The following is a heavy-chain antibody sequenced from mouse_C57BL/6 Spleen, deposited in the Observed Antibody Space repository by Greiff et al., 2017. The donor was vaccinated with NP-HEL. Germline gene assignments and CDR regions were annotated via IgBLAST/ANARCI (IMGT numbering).Heavy chain of an antibody. J-gene: IGHJ2*01. Sequence: QVQLQQSGPELVKPGASVKISCKASGYSFTSYYIHWVKQRPGQGLEWIGWIYPGSGNTKYNEKFKGKATLTADTSSSTAYMQLSSLTSEDSAVYYCARGGGYDGFDYWGQGTTLTVSS. D-gene: IGHD2-2*01. CDR2: IYPGSGNT. CDR3: ARGGGYDGFDY. CDR1: GYSFTSYY. V-gene: IGHV1-66*01.